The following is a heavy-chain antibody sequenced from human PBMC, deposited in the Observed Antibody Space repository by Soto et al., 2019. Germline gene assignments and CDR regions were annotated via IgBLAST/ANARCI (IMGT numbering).Heavy chain of an antibody. J-gene: IGHJ6*03. CDR1: GFTFSSYG. D-gene: IGHD4-17*01. CDR3: AREAVTTRSYQYYYYMDV. Sequence: SLRLSCAASGFTFSSYGMHWVRQAPGKGLEWVAVVWYDGSNKYYSDSVKGRFTISRDNSKNILYLQMNSLRAEDTAVYYCAREAVTTRSYQYYYYMDVWGKGTTVTVSS. CDR2: VWYDGSNK. V-gene: IGHV3-33*01.